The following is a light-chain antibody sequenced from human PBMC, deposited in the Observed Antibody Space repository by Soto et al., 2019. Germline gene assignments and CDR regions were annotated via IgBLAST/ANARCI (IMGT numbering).Light chain of an antibody. CDR3: QQSYSTST. Sequence: DIPMTQSPSSLSACVGVSATINCRASQSIRSYLNWSTRKPGKAPKILIYAASSLQSGVLSRFSVIGSGTDFTLAISSLQPEEFATYDCQQSYSTSTFGQGTRLEIK. CDR1: QSIRSY. V-gene: IGKV1-39*01. CDR2: AAS. J-gene: IGKJ5*01.